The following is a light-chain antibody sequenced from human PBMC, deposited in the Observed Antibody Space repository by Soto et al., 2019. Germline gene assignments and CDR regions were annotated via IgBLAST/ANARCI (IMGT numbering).Light chain of an antibody. V-gene: IGKV1-5*01. CDR3: QQLNSYPRT. CDR2: DAS. J-gene: IGKJ2*01. Sequence: DIQMTQSPSTLSASVGDRVTITCRASQSIGTWLAWYQHRPGKAPSLLIYDASTLRSGVPSRFSGSGSGTEFTLTISSLQPEDFATYYCQQLNSYPRTFGQGTKLEIK. CDR1: QSIGTW.